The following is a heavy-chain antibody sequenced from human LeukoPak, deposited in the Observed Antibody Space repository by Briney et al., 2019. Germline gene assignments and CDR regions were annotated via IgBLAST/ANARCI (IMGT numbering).Heavy chain of an antibody. V-gene: IGHV4-34*01. CDR3: ARVRALYCSGGSCYPSSPDNWFDP. J-gene: IGHJ5*02. CDR1: GGSFSGYY. CDR2: INHSGST. Sequence: SETLSLTCAVYGGSFSGYYWSWIRQPPGKGLEWIGEINHSGSTNYNPSLKSRVTISVDTSKNQFSLKLSSMTAADTAVYYCARVRALYCSGGSCYPSSPDNWFDPWGQGTLVTVSS. D-gene: IGHD2-15*01.